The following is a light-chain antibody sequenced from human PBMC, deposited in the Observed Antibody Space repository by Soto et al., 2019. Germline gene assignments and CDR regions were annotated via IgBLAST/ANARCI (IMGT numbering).Light chain of an antibody. Sequence: EIVLTQSPATLSLSPGERATLSCRASQSLSRYLAWFQQKPGQAPRLLIYDASNRAAGIPARFSGSGSGTDFTLTIRSLEPEDSAVYYCQQRSNWPPLTFGGGTKVEIK. CDR1: QSLSRY. J-gene: IGKJ4*01. CDR2: DAS. V-gene: IGKV3-11*01. CDR3: QQRSNWPPLT.